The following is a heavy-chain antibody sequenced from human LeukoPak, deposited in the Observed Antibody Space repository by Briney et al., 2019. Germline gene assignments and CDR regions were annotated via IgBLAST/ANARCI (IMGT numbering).Heavy chain of an antibody. J-gene: IGHJ4*02. Sequence: ASVKVSCKASGYTFTNYGISWVRQAPGHGLEWMGWISAYNGNTNYAQKFQGGVTMTTDSSTNTAYMELRSLRSDDTAVYYCARLHSSSWYFIYWGQGTLVTVSS. V-gene: IGHV1-18*01. CDR1: GYTFTNYG. CDR3: ARLHSSSWYFIY. D-gene: IGHD6-13*01. CDR2: ISAYNGNT.